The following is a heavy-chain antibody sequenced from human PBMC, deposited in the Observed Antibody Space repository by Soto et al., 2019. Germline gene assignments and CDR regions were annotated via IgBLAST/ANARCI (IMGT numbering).Heavy chain of an antibody. D-gene: IGHD3-22*01. J-gene: IGHJ4*02. CDR1: GGSFSGYY. CDR2: INHGGST. CDR3: ARGRGYYDSSGYYLTFDY. Sequence: QVQLQQWGAGLLKPSETLSLTCAVYGGSFSGYYWSWIRQSPGKGLEWIGEINHGGSTNYNPSLKSRVTISVDTSKNQFFLKLRSVTAADTAVHHCARGRGYYDSSGYYLTFDYWGQGTLVIVSS. V-gene: IGHV4-34*01.